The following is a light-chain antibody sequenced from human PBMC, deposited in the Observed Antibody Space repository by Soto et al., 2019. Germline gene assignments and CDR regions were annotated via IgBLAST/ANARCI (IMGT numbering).Light chain of an antibody. CDR1: SSDVGVYDF. CDR3: SSHTSASTRV. Sequence: QSALTQPASVSGSPGQSIAISCTGTSSDVGVYDFVSWYQQYANKAPKLIIYEVIHRPSGVSNRFSGSKSGNTASLTISGLQAEDEADYYCSSHTSASTRVFGTGTKLTVL. J-gene: IGLJ1*01. V-gene: IGLV2-14*01. CDR2: EVI.